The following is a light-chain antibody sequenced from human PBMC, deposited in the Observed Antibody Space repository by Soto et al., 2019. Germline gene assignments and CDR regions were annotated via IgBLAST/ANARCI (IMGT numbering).Light chain of an antibody. CDR3: QKYNSAPLT. CDR2: ATS. Sequence: DVQMTQSPSSLSASVGDRVTITCRASQGIAPYLAWFQQKPGKVPRLPIYATSTLQSGVPSRFSGSGSGTDLTLTISSLQPEDVATYYCQKYNSAPLTFGGGTKVEIK. J-gene: IGKJ4*01. CDR1: QGIAPY. V-gene: IGKV1-27*01.